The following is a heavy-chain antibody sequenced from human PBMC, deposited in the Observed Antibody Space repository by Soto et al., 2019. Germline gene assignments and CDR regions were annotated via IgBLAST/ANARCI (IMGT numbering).Heavy chain of an antibody. Sequence: PSETLSLTCTVSGGSISSGDYYWSWIRQSPGRGLEWIGHIYNSGSTYNNPSLRSRVTISVDTSKNQFSLRLTSVIAADTAVYYCARGPSADKVDFWGQGTLVTVSS. CDR1: GGSISSGDYY. D-gene: IGHD3-3*01. V-gene: IGHV4-30-4*01. CDR3: ARGPSADKVDF. CDR2: IYNSGST. J-gene: IGHJ4*02.